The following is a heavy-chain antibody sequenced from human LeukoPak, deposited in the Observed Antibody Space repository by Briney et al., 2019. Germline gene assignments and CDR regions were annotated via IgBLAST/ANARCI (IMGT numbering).Heavy chain of an antibody. V-gene: IGHV3-23*01. CDR1: GFAFSNLA. Sequence: GSLRLSCGASGFAFSNLAMNWVPPAPGQGPEWVPLFTGDSGTTHYADSVKGRFTISRGNSKNMVYLQMNSLRAEDTAVYYCAKGWSGYFRSPFDLWGRGTMVTVSS. CDR3: AKGWSGYFRSPFDL. D-gene: IGHD3-3*01. CDR2: FTGDSGTT. J-gene: IGHJ3*01.